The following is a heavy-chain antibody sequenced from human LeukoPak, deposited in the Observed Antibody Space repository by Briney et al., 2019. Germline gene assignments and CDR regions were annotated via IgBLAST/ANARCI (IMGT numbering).Heavy chain of an antibody. CDR2: INPNSGGT. CDR3: ARAVTDYDILTGYYLNAFDI. D-gene: IGHD3-9*01. Sequence: ASVKVSCKASGYTFTGYYMHWVRQAPGQGLEWMGRINPNSGGTNYAQKFQGRVTMTRDTSISTAYMELSRLGSDDTAVYYCARAVTDYDILTGYYLNAFDIWGQGTMVTVSS. V-gene: IGHV1-2*06. J-gene: IGHJ3*02. CDR1: GYTFTGYY.